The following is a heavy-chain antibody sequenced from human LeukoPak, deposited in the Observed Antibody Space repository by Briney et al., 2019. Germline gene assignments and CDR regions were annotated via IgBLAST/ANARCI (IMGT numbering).Heavy chain of an antibody. CDR3: AKGGVYGDYVGDWFDP. D-gene: IGHD4-17*01. V-gene: IGHV4-59*01. CDR1: GGSISSYY. CDR2: IYYSGST. J-gene: IGHJ5*02. Sequence: PSETLSLTCIVSGGSISSYYWSWIRQPPGKGLEWIGYIYYSGSTNYNPSLKSRVTISVDTSKNQFSLKLSSVTAADTAVYYCAKGGVYGDYVGDWFDPWGQGTLVTVSS.